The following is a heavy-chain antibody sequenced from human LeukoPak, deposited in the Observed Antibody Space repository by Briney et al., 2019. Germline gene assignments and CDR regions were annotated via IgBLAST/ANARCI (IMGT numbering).Heavy chain of an antibody. V-gene: IGHV3-21*01. J-gene: IGHJ4*02. D-gene: IGHD3-16*02. CDR2: ISSSSSYI. CDR1: GFTFSSYS. Sequence: PGGSLRLSXAASGFTFSSYSMNWVRQAPGKGLEWVSSISSSSSYIYYADSVKGRFTISRDNAKNSLYLQMNSLRAEDTAVYYCARGGAYDYVWGSYRHDYWGQGTLVTVSS. CDR3: ARGGAYDYVWGSYRHDY.